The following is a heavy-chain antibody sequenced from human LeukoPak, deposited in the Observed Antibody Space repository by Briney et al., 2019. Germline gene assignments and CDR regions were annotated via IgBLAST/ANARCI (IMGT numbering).Heavy chain of an antibody. D-gene: IGHD3-22*01. CDR1: GDSVTFTSYY. V-gene: IGHV4-39*02. Sequence: SETLSLTCTVSGDSVTFTSYYWGWVRQPPGKGLEWIGTMYYPVSADYNPSLKSRVTISVDTSKNQFSLKLTSVTAADTAVYYCARESSGIHWGQGTLVTVSS. CDR3: ARESSGIH. J-gene: IGHJ4*02. CDR2: MYYPVSA.